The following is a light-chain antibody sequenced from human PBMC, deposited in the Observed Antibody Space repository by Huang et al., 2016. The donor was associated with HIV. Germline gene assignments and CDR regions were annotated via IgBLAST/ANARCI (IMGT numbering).Light chain of an antibody. V-gene: IGKV1-39*01. CDR1: QSITTY. CDR2: ATS. CDR3: QQSYNLPYT. Sequence: DIQMTQSPPSLSASLGDRVTITCRASQSITTYLNWYRHKPGEAPELLIHATSTLQNGVPSRFSGGGSGTDFNLTITNLQPEDVASYYCQQSYNLPYTFGRGTKVDIK. J-gene: IGKJ2*01.